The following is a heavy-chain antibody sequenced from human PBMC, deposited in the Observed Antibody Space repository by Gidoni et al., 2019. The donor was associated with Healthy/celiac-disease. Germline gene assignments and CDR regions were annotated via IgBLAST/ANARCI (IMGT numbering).Heavy chain of an antibody. CDR3: AHRPPSYYFDY. CDR1: GISLSTSGVG. CDR2: IYWDDDK. D-gene: IGHD6-6*01. J-gene: IGHJ4*02. Sequence: QSTLKESGPTLVKPTQTLTLTCTSSGISLSTSGVGVGWIRQPPGKALEWLALIYWDDDKRYSPSLKSRLTITTDTSKNQVVLTMTNMDPVDTATYYCAHRPPSYYFDYWGQGTLVTVSS. V-gene: IGHV2-5*02.